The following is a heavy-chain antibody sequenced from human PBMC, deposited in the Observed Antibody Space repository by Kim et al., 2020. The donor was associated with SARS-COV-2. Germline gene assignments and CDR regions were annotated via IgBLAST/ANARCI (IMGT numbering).Heavy chain of an antibody. D-gene: IGHD3-3*01. CDR3: AKDGSRYYDFWSGLPPHDY. CDR2: ISYDGSNK. CDR1: GFTFSSYG. J-gene: IGHJ4*02. V-gene: IGHV3-30*18. Sequence: GGSLRLSCAASGFTFSSYGMHWVRQAPGKGLEWVAVISYDGSNKYYADSVKGRFTISRDNSKNTLYLQMNSLRAEDTAVYYCAKDGSRYYDFWSGLPPHDYWGQGTLVTVSS.